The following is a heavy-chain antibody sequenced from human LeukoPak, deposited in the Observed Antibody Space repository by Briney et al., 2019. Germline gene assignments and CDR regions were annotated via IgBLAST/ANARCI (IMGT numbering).Heavy chain of an antibody. J-gene: IGHJ4*02. CDR3: ARRKGCSTTSCPPDY. D-gene: IGHD2-2*01. CDR2: IYPGDSDA. CDR1: GYSLTTYW. V-gene: IGHV5-51*01. Sequence: GEFLKISLRGSGYSLTTYWLGLGRRMPRKGLELVLIIYPGDSDARYSPSFQGQVTMSADQSINTAYLQWSSLKASDAAMYYCARRKGCSTTSCPPDYWGQGTLVTVSS.